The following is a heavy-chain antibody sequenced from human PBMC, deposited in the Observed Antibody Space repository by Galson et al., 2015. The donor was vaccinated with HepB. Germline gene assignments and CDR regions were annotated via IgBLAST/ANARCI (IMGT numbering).Heavy chain of an antibody. V-gene: IGHV6-1*01. Sequence: CAISGDSVSTNSAAWNWIRQSPSRGLEWLGRTYYRAKWDNDYAPSVKGRITFKPDTSKNQFSLELKSVSPEDTAVYYCAREALNWYNVAFNYYGLDVWGQGTTVIVSS. J-gene: IGHJ6*02. CDR1: GDSVSTNSAA. D-gene: IGHD1/OR15-1a*01. CDR2: TYYRAKWDN. CDR3: AREALNWYNVAFNYYGLDV.